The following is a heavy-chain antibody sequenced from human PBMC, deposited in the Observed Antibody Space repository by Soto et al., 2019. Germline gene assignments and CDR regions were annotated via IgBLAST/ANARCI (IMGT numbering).Heavy chain of an antibody. CDR3: ARARDIVVVPAAHYYYYGMDV. CDR2: IDHSGST. D-gene: IGHD2-2*01. J-gene: IGHJ6*02. CDR1: GGSISSSNW. V-gene: IGHV4-4*02. Sequence: SETLSLTCAVSGGSISSSNWWSWVRQPPGKGLEWIGEIDHSGSTNDNPSLKSRGTISVDKSKSQFSLKLSSVTAADTAVYYCARARDIVVVPAAHYYYYGMDVWGQGTTVT.